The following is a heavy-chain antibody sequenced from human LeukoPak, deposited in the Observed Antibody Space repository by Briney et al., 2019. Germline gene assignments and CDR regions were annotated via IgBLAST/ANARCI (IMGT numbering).Heavy chain of an antibody. CDR2: INTDNGNT. D-gene: IGHD1-26*01. CDR1: GTSFTTNA. CDR3: AREKNQQWVDCLQY. Sequence: ASVKVSCKAFGTSFTTNAMHWVRQAPGQRLEWMGWINTDNGNTHYLRKFQGRVTITRDTSASTTYMELSSLTSEDTAVYYCAREKNQQWVDCLQYWGQGTLVTVSS. V-gene: IGHV1-3*04. J-gene: IGHJ4*02.